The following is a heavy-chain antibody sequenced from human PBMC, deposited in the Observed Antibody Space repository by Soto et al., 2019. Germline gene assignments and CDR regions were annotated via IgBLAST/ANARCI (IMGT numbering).Heavy chain of an antibody. CDR1: GGTFSSYA. Sequence: QVQLVQSGAEVKKPGSSVKVSCKASGGTFSSYAISWVRQAPGQGLEWMGGIIPIFGTANYAQKFQGRVTITADESTSTAYMELSSLRSEDTAVYYCARDWGGVDTAIFRREPQYFDYWGQGTLVTVSS. J-gene: IGHJ4*02. V-gene: IGHV1-69*01. CDR2: IIPIFGTA. CDR3: ARDWGGVDTAIFRREPQYFDY. D-gene: IGHD5-18*01.